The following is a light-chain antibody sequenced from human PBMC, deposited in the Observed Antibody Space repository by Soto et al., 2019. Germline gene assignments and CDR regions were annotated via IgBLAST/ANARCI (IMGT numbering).Light chain of an antibody. CDR3: AAWDDSLNGVL. CDR1: SSNIGRNT. CDR2: SND. Sequence: QAVVTQPPSAPRTPGQRVTISCSGTSSNIGRNTVNWYQQVPGTAPKLLIYSNDQRPSGVPDRFSGSKSGTSASLAISGLQSEDEADYYCAAWDDSLNGVLFGGGTKLTVL. J-gene: IGLJ2*01. V-gene: IGLV1-44*01.